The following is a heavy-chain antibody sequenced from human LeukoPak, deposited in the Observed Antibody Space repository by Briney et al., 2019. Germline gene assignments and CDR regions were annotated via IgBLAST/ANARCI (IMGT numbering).Heavy chain of an antibody. V-gene: IGHV1-46*01. CDR3: ARGHSNSPFLY. CDR2: INPSGGST. CDR1: GYTFTSYD. J-gene: IGHJ4*02. D-gene: IGHD6-6*01. Sequence: ASVKVSCKASGYTFTSYDLHWVRQAPGQGLEWMGIINPSGGSTSYAQKFQDRVTMTRDTPTSTVYMELSSLRSEDTAVYYCARGHSNSPFLYWGQGTLVTVSS.